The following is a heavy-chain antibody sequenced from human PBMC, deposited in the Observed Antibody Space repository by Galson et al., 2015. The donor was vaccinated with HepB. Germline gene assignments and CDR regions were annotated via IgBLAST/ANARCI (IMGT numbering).Heavy chain of an antibody. CDR3: AREPHIIRGIMDH. Sequence: SLRLSCAASGFTFSRYAMHWVRQAPGKGLEWVAVISFDGSNRHYADSVKGRFTISRDNPRNTLYLQMNSLRAEDTAVYCCAREPHIIRGIMDHWGQGTLVTVSS. V-gene: IGHV3-30*04. J-gene: IGHJ1*01. CDR2: ISFDGSNR. D-gene: IGHD3-10*01. CDR1: GFTFSRYA.